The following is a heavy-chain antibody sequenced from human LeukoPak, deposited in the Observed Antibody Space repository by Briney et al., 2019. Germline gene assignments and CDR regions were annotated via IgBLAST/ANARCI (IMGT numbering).Heavy chain of an antibody. D-gene: IGHD2-2*01. V-gene: IGHV4-34*01. CDR2: INHSGST. CDR1: GGSFSGYY. J-gene: IGHJ4*02. Sequence: SETLSLTCAVYGGSFSGYYWSWIHQPPGKGLEWIGEINHSGSTNYNPSLKSRVTISVDTSKNQFSLKLSSVTAADTAVYYCARLIVVFDYWGQGTLVTVSS. CDR3: ARLIVVFDY.